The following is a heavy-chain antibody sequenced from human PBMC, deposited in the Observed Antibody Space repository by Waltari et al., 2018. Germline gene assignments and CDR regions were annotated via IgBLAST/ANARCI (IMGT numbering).Heavy chain of an antibody. CDR2: ISSSSTI. CDR3: ARAAAVQH. V-gene: IGHV3-48*04. CDR1: GFTFSSYS. Sequence: EVQLVESGGGLVQPGGSLRLSCAASGFTFSSYSMNWVRQAPGKGLEWVSYISSSSTIYYADSVKGRFTISRDNAKNSLYLQMNSLRAEDTAVYYCARAAAVQHWGQGTLVTVSS. J-gene: IGHJ4*02. D-gene: IGHD6-13*01.